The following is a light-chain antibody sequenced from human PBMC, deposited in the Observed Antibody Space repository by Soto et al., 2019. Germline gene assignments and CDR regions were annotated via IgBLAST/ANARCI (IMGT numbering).Light chain of an antibody. V-gene: IGKV1-12*01. CDR1: QDVSTW. CDR2: DTS. CDR3: QQAHSCPLT. Sequence: DIQMTQSPSSVSASVGDRVTITCRSSQDVSTWLAWYQHKPGKAPNLLIHDTSILQSGVPSRFSGSGSGTAFTLTISSRQPEDFATYYCQQAHSCPLTFGGGTKVDIK. J-gene: IGKJ4*01.